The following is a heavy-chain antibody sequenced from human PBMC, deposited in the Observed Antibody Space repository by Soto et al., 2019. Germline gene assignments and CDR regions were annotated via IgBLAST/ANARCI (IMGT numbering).Heavy chain of an antibody. CDR3: ARETWTGYPYYYYGMDV. CDR2: IWYDGSNK. J-gene: IGHJ6*02. CDR1: GFTFSSYG. D-gene: IGHD3-3*01. V-gene: IGHV3-33*01. Sequence: GGSLRLSCAASGFTFSSYGMHWVRQAPGKGLEWVAVIWYDGSNKYYADSVKGRFTISRDNSKNTLYLQMNSLRAEDTAVYYCARETWTGYPYYYYGMDVWGQGTTVTVSS.